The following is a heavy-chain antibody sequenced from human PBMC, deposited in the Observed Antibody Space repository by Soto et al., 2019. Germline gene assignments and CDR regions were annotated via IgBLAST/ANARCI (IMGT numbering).Heavy chain of an antibody. CDR2: IKNKADGETT. V-gene: IGHV3-15*01. D-gene: IGHD2-2*01. Sequence: EVQLVESGGGLVKPGGSLRLSCAASGFTFTNAWMSWVRQAPGKGLEWVGRIKNKADGETTDYAAPVKGRFTISRDDSKNTLYLQMNSRKTEDTAVYYCARSPSCFDYWGQGTLVTVSS. CDR3: ARSPSCFDY. J-gene: IGHJ4*02. CDR1: GFTFTNAW.